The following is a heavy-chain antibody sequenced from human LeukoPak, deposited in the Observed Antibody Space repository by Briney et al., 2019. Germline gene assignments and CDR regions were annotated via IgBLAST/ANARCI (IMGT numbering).Heavy chain of an antibody. V-gene: IGHV4-31*03. CDR2: IYYSGST. J-gene: IGHJ5*02. CDR1: GGSISSGGYY. CDR3: ARVYGDYSYNWFDP. Sequence: SETLSLTCTVSGGSISSGGYYWSWIRQHPGKGLECIGYIYYSGSTYYNPSLNSRVTISVDTSKNQFSLKLSSVTAADTAVYYCARVYGDYSYNWFDPWGQGTLVTVCS. D-gene: IGHD4-17*01.